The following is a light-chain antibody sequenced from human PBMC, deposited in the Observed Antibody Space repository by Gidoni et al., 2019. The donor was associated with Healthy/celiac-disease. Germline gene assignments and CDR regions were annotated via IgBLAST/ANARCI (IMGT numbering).Light chain of an antibody. Sequence: DIQMTQSPSTLSASVGDRVTITVRASQSISDWLAWYQQKPGKAPKLLIYKASSLESGFPSRFSGSGSGTEFTLTISSLQPDDFATYYCQQYNSYSFTFGPGTKVDIK. V-gene: IGKV1-5*03. CDR3: QQYNSYSFT. CDR1: QSISDW. CDR2: KAS. J-gene: IGKJ3*01.